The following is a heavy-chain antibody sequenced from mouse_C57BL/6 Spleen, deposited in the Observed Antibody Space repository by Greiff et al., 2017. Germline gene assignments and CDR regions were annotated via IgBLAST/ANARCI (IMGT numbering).Heavy chain of an antibody. J-gene: IGHJ2*01. CDR3: ASGGTTVVPYFDD. Sequence: VQLMESGPELVKPGASVKISCKASGYTFTDYYINWVKQRPGQGLEWIGWIFPGSGSTYYNEKFKGKATLTVDKSSSTAYLLLSSLTSEDSAVYFCASGGTTVVPYFDDWGQGITLTVSS. CDR1: GYTFTDYY. V-gene: IGHV1-75*01. CDR2: IFPGSGST. D-gene: IGHD1-1*01.